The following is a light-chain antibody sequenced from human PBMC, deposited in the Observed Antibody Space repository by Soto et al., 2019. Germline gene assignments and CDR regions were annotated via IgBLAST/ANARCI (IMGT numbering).Light chain of an antibody. CDR3: QQYDSWPPIT. Sequence: DIVMTQSPATLSVSPGETATLSCRASQSVSSNLAWYQQKPGQAPRLLIFGASTRATGMAARFSGSGSGTEFTLTISSLQSEDVAVYYCQQYDSWPPITFGQGTKLELK. V-gene: IGKV3-15*01. J-gene: IGKJ2*01. CDR1: QSVSSN. CDR2: GAS.